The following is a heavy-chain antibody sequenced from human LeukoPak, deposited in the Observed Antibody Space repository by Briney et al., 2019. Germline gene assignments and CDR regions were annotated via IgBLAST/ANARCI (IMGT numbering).Heavy chain of an antibody. V-gene: IGHV6-1*01. CDR3: ARETLNYGGNIGYFDY. Sequence: SQTLSLACAISGDSVSSNSAAWNWIRQSPSRGLEWLGRTYYRSKWYNDYAVSVKSRITINPDTSKNQFSLQLNSVTPEDTAVYYCARETLNYGGNIGYFDYWGQGTLVTVSS. J-gene: IGHJ4*02. D-gene: IGHD4-23*01. CDR1: GDSVSSNSAA. CDR2: TYYRSKWYN.